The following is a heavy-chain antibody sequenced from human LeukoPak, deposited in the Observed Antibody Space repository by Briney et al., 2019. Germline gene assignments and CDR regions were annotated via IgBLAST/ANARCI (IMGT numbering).Heavy chain of an antibody. J-gene: IGHJ6*04. V-gene: IGHV3-48*03. CDR2: ISSSGSTI. Sequence: EGSLRLSCAASGFTFSSYEMNWVRQAPGKGLEWVSYISSSGSTIYYADSVKGRFTISRDNAKNSLYLQMNSLRAEDTAVYYCAELGITMIGGVWGKGTTVTISS. D-gene: IGHD3-10*02. CDR3: AELGITMIGGV. CDR1: GFTFSSYE.